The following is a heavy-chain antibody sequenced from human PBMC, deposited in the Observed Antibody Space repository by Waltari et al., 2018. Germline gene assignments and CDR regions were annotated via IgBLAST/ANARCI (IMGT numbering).Heavy chain of an antibody. Sequence: EVQLVESGGGLVQPGGSLRLSCAASGFTFSSYAMSWVRQAPGKGLEWVSAMSGGGGSTDYADSVKVRFTISRDNAKNTLYRQMNSRRAEDTAVYYCAKDRGSSWYYDYWGQGTLVTVSS. CDR3: AKDRGSSWYYDY. CDR2: MSGGGGST. D-gene: IGHD6-13*01. J-gene: IGHJ4*02. CDR1: GFTFSSYA. V-gene: IGHV3-23*04.